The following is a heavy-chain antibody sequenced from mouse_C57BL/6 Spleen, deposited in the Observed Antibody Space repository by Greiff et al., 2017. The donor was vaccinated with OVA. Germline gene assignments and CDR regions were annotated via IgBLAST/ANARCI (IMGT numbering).Heavy chain of an antibody. CDR1: GYTFTDYY. CDR3: IAWFAY. V-gene: IGHV1-26*01. CDR2: INPNNGGT. Sequence: DVQLQESGPELVKPGASVKISCKASGYTFTDYYMNWVKQSHGKSLEWIGDINPNNGGTSYNQKFKGKATLTVDKSSSTAYMELRSLTSEDSAVYYCIAWFAYWGQGTLVTVSA. J-gene: IGHJ3*01.